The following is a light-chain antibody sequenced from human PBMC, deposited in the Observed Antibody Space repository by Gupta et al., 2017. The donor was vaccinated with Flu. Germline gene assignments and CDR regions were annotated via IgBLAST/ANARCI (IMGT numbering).Light chain of an antibody. V-gene: IGKV1-5*03. J-gene: IGKJ2*01. CDR1: QSIRKW. CDR2: KAS. Sequence: PSALSASVGDRVTITLLASQSIRKWLAWYQQKPGKAPNLLIYKASRVESGVPSRFSGSGSGTEFTLTISSLQPDDFATYYCQQYDNYSGTFGQGTKLEIK. CDR3: QQYDNYSGT.